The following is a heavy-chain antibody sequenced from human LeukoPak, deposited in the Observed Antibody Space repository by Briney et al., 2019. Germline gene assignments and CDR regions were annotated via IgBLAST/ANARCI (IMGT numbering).Heavy chain of an antibody. CDR1: GYTFTSYD. D-gene: IGHD1-7*01. CDR3: ARGYNWNYPIDY. Sequence: GASVKVSCKASGYTFTSYDINWVRQATGQGLEWMGWMNPNSGNTGYAQKFQGRVTITRNTSISTAYMELSSLRSEDTAVYYCARGYNWNYPIDYWGQGTLVTVSS. V-gene: IGHV1-8*03. CDR2: MNPNSGNT. J-gene: IGHJ4*02.